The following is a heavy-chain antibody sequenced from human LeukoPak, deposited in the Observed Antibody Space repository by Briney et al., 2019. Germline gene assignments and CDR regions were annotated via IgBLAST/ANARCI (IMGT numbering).Heavy chain of an antibody. CDR2: IRYDGSNK. D-gene: IGHD3-10*02. CDR1: GFTFSSYG. J-gene: IGHJ4*02. CDR3: AKDLTMFWRVLGN. V-gene: IGHV3-30*02. Sequence: PGGSLRLSCAASGFTFSSYGMHWVRQAPGKGLEWVAFIRYDGSNKYYADSVKGRFTISRDNSKNTLYLQMNSLRAEDTAVYYCAKDLTMFWRVLGNWGQGTLVTVSS.